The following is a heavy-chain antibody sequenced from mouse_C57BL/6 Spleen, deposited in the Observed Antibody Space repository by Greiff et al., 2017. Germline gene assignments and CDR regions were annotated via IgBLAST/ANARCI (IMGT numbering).Heavy chain of an antibody. CDR2: IYPRDGST. J-gene: IGHJ2*01. Sequence: VQLQQSDAELVKPGASVKISCKASGYTFTDHTIHWMKQRPEQGLEWIGYIYPRDGSTKYNEKFKGKATLTADKSSSTAYMQLNSLTSEDSAVYVGARWGRGYYGYHLDYWGQGTTLTVSS. V-gene: IGHV1-78*01. CDR1: GYTFTDHT. D-gene: IGHD2-2*01. CDR3: ARWGRGYYGYHLDY.